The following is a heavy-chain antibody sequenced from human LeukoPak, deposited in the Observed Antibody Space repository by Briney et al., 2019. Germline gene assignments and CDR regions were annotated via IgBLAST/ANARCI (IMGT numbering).Heavy chain of an antibody. CDR3: ARRQYSSGWSLPYYFDY. CDR1: GGSFSGYY. V-gene: IGHV4-34*01. Sequence: SETLSLTCAVYGGSFSGYYWSWIRQPPGKGLEWIGEINHSGSTNYNPSLKSRVTISVDTSKNQFSLKLSSVTAADTAVYYCARRQYSSGWSLPYYFDYWGQGTLVTVSS. J-gene: IGHJ4*02. CDR2: INHSGST. D-gene: IGHD6-19*01.